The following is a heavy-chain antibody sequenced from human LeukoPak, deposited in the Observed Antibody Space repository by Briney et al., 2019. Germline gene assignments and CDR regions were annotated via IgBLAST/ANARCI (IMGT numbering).Heavy chain of an antibody. Sequence: GGSLRLSCAASGFTFSSYGMSWVRQAPGKGLEWVSGISGSGGSTYYADSVKGRLTISRDNSKNTLYLQMNSLRAEDTAVYYCASTGNDYGDYDAFDIWGQGTMVTVSS. CDR3: ASTGNDYGDYDAFDI. V-gene: IGHV3-23*01. CDR1: GFTFSSYG. D-gene: IGHD4-17*01. J-gene: IGHJ3*02. CDR2: ISGSGGST.